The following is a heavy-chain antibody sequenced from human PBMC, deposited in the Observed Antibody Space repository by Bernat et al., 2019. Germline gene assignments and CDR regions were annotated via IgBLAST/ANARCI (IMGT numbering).Heavy chain of an antibody. D-gene: IGHD3-3*01. CDR3: SRDHDFWSGPMDV. Sequence: PGGSLRLSCAASGFTFSNYWMHWVHQAPGKGLVWVSRIHGDGRRTNYADSVKGRFTISRDNAKNTLYLQMNSLRAEDTALYYCSRDHDFWSGPMDVWGKGTTVTVSS. V-gene: IGHV3-74*01. CDR2: IHGDGRRT. J-gene: IGHJ6*03. CDR1: GFTFSNYW.